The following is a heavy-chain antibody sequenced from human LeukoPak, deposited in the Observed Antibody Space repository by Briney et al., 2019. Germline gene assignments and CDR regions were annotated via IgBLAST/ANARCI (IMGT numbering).Heavy chain of an antibody. J-gene: IGHJ5*02. V-gene: IGHV1-18*01. Sequence: GASVTVSCKASGYTFTSYGISWVRQAPGQGLEWMGWISAYNGNTNYAQKLQGRVTMTTDTSTSTAYMELRSLRSDDTAVYYCARVSSGILYNWFDPWRQGTLVTVSS. D-gene: IGHD3-22*01. CDR2: ISAYNGNT. CDR3: ARVSSGILYNWFDP. CDR1: GYTFTSYG.